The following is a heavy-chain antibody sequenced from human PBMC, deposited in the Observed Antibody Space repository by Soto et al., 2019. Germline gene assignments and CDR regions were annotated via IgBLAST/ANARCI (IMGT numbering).Heavy chain of an antibody. CDR1: GGSISSYY. V-gene: IGHV4-59*01. J-gene: IGHJ6*03. CDR2: IYYSGST. D-gene: IGHD3-9*01. Sequence: SETLSLTCTVSGGSISSYYWSWIRQPPGKGLEWIGYIYYSGSTNYNPSLKSRVTISVDTSKNQFSLKLSSVTAADTAVYYCARDAGASYYDILTGPRDYYYMDVWGKGTTVTVSS. CDR3: ARDAGASYYDILTGPRDYYYMDV.